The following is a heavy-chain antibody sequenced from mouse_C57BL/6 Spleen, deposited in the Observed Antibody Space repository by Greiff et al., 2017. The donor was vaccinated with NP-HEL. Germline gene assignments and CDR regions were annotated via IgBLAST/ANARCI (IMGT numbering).Heavy chain of an antibody. CDR3: ARDDCYYCCDY. J-gene: IGHJ2*01. Sequence: EVQLQQSGPGLVKPSQSLSLTCSVTGYSITSGYYWNWLRQFPGNKLEWMGYISYDGSNNYNPSLKNRISITRDTSKNQFFLKLNSVTTEDTATYYCARDDCYYCCDYWGQGTTLTVSS. D-gene: IGHD2-3*01. CDR1: GYSITSGYY. V-gene: IGHV3-6*01. CDR2: ISYDGSN.